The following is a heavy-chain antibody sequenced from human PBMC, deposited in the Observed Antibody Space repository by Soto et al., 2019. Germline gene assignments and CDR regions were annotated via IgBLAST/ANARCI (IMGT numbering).Heavy chain of an antibody. CDR2: IIPIFGTA. Sequence: QVQLVQSGAEVKKPGSSVKVSCKASGGTFSSYAISWVRQAPGQGLEWMGGIIPIFGTANYAQKFQGRVTITADESTSTAYMELSSLRSEDTAVYCCARSRDDYGDPPGWFDPWGQGTLVTVSS. J-gene: IGHJ5*02. D-gene: IGHD4-17*01. CDR1: GGTFSSYA. V-gene: IGHV1-69*01. CDR3: ARSRDDYGDPPGWFDP.